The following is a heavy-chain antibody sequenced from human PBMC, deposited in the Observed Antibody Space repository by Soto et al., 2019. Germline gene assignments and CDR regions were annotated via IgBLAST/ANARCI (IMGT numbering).Heavy chain of an antibody. V-gene: IGHV4-30-4*01. CDR3: ARNSVAQRGWFDP. Sequence: QVQLQESGPGLVKPSQTLSLTCTVSGGSISSGDYYWSWIRQPPGKGLEWIGYIYYSGSTYYNPSPKSRVTISVDTSKNQFSLKLSSVTAADTAVYYCARNSVAQRGWFDPWGQGTLVTVSS. D-gene: IGHD1-7*01. J-gene: IGHJ5*02. CDR1: GGSISSGDYY. CDR2: IYYSGST.